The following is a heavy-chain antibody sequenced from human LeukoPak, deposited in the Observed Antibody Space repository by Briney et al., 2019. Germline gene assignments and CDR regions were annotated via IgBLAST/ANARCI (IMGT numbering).Heavy chain of an antibody. V-gene: IGHV3-48*01. J-gene: IGHJ5*02. CDR1: GFIFSDYN. CDR2: ISSSSNIV. D-gene: IGHD6-13*01. Sequence: AGGSLRLSCAASGFIFSDYNMNWVRQAPGKGLEWISYISSSSNIVHYADSVKGRFTISRDNDKNSLYLQMNTVSAEDTAVYYCAREEQLVSGSWGQGTLVTVSS. CDR3: AREEQLVSGS.